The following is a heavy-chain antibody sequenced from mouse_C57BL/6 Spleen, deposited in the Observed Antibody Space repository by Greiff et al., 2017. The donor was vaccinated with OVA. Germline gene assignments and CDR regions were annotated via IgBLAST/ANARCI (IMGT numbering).Heavy chain of an antibody. CDR1: GFTFSSYT. J-gene: IGHJ3*01. V-gene: IGHV5-9*01. Sequence: EVQRVESGGGLVKPGGSLKLSCAASGFTFSSYTMSWVRQTPEKRLEWVATISGGGGNTYYPDSVKGRFTISRDNAKNTLYLQMSSLRSEDTALYYCARRGDWFAYWGQGTLVTVSA. CDR2: ISGGGGNT. CDR3: ARRGDWFAY.